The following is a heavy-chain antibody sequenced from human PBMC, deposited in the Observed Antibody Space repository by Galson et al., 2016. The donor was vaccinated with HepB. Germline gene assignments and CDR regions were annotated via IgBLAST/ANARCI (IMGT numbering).Heavy chain of an antibody. J-gene: IGHJ4*02. D-gene: IGHD3-16*01. CDR2: ISYDGGKK. CDR1: GFTFNSYG. CDR3: ARADPHSHGGVRPDY. V-gene: IGHV3-30*03. Sequence: SLRLSCAASGFTFNSYGMHWVRQAPGKGLEWVAIISYDGGKKFYADSVKGRFTISRDNSNNTLSLQMNSLRAEDTAVYHCARADPHSHGGVRPDYWGQGTLVTVSS.